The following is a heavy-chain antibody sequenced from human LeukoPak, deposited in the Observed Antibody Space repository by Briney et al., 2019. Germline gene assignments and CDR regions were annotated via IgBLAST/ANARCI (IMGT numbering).Heavy chain of an antibody. D-gene: IGHD6-19*01. Sequence: GGSLRLSCVASGFAFSRYEMNWVRQAPGKGLEWVSYISNSDGTRTYTDSVKGRFIISRDNAKNSLYLEMNSLRAEDTAVYYCAREIVSAVAGNFDYWGQGTLVTVSS. V-gene: IGHV3-48*03. CDR2: ISNSDGTR. CDR3: AREIVSAVAGNFDY. J-gene: IGHJ4*02. CDR1: GFAFSRYE.